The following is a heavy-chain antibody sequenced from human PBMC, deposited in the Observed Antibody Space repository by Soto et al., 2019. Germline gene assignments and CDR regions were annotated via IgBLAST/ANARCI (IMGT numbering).Heavy chain of an antibody. CDR1: GFTFSSYA. CDR3: AKLGTNYYFDY. CDR2: INTGGGST. Sequence: EVQLLESGGGLVQPGGSLRLSCAASGFTFSSYAMTWVRQAPGKGLEWVSAINTGGGSTYYADSMKGRFTISRDNSKNTLYLQMNSLRAEDTAVYYCAKLGTNYYFDYWGQGTLVTVSS. J-gene: IGHJ4*02. V-gene: IGHV3-23*01.